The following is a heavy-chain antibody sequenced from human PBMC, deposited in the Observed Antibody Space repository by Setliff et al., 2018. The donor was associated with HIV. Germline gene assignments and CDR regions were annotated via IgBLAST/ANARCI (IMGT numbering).Heavy chain of an antibody. CDR2: IYHSGST. V-gene: IGHV4-38-2*02. Sequence: PSETLSLTCTVSGYSISSGYYWGWIRQPPGKGLEWIGSIYHSGSTYYNPSLKSRVTISVDTSKNQFSLKLSSVTAADTAVYYCARDPRSPVGAFDIWGQGTMVTVS. CDR3: ARDPRSPVGAFDI. CDR1: GYSISSGYY. J-gene: IGHJ3*02. D-gene: IGHD2-2*01.